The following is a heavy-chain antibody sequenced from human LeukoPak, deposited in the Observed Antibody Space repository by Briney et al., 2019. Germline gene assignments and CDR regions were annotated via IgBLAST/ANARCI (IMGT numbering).Heavy chain of an antibody. J-gene: IGHJ4*02. Sequence: GGSLRLSCAASGFTFSSYWMHWVRQAPGKGLVWVSRINSDGSSTYYADSVKGRFTISRDNSKNTLFLQMNSLRAEDTAIYYCVRDPYDSVQQPFDYWGQGTLVTVSS. V-gene: IGHV3-74*01. CDR3: VRDPYDSVQQPFDY. CDR1: GFTFSSYW. CDR2: INSDGSST. D-gene: IGHD3-16*01.